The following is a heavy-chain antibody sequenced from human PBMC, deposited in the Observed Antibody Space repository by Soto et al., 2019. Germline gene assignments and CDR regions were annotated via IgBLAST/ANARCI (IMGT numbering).Heavy chain of an antibody. V-gene: IGHV4-31*03. J-gene: IGHJ4*02. CDR3: ARSPGYCSGGSCYFPNFDY. CDR1: GGSISSGGYY. D-gene: IGHD2-15*01. Sequence: QVQLQESGPGLVKPSQTLSPTCTVSGGSISSGGYYWSWIRQHPGKGLEWIGYIYYSGSTYYNPSLKSRVTISVDTSKNQFSLKLSSVTAADTAVYYCARSPGYCSGGSCYFPNFDYWGQGTLVTVSS. CDR2: IYYSGST.